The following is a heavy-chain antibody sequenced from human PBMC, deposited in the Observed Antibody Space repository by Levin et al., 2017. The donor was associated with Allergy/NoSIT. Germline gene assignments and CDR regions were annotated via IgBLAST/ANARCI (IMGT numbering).Heavy chain of an antibody. CDR2: ISSSGSTI. D-gene: IGHD2-2*01. J-gene: IGHJ5*02. V-gene: IGHV3-11*01. Sequence: GGSLRLSCAASGFTFSDYYMSWIRQAPGKGLEWVSYISSSGSTIYYADSVKGRFTISRDNAKNSLYLQMNSLRAEDTAVYYCARAWGYCSSTSCYDNWFDPWGQGTLVTVSS. CDR1: GFTFSDYY. CDR3: ARAWGYCSSTSCYDNWFDP.